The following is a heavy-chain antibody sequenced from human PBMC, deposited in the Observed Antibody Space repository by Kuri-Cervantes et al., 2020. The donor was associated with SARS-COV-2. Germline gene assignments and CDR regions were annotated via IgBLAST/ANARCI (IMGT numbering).Heavy chain of an antibody. CDR3: ARDQLSFTIFGVVITYFDY. Sequence: ASVKVSCKASGGTFSSYAISWVRQAPGQGLEWMGWISAYNGNTNYAQKLQGRVTMTTDTSTSTAYIELRSLRSDDTAVYYCARDQLSFTIFGVVITYFDYWGQGTLVTVSS. CDR2: ISAYNGNT. J-gene: IGHJ4*02. CDR1: GGTFSSYA. V-gene: IGHV1-18*01. D-gene: IGHD3-3*01.